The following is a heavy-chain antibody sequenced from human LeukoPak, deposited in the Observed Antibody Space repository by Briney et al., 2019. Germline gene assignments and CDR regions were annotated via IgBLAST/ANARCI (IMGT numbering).Heavy chain of an antibody. D-gene: IGHD6-13*01. CDR1: GFSINSNY. Sequence: GGSLRLSCTASGFSINSNYMSWVRQAPGKGLEWVSIIYSDRSTYYPESVKGRFTISRDNAKNSLYLQMNSLRAEDTAVYYCVRDNPRQQGFAYWGQGTLVTVSS. J-gene: IGHJ4*02. CDR2: IYSDRST. CDR3: VRDNPRQQGFAY. V-gene: IGHV3-53*01.